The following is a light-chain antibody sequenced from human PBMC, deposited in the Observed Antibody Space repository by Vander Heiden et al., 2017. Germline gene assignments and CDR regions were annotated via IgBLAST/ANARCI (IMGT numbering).Light chain of an antibody. CDR1: QSISSY. J-gene: IGKJ2*01. CDR2: AAS. CDR3: QRRASTPYT. V-gene: IGKV1-39*01. Sequence: DIQMTQSPSSLSASVGDRVTITCRASQSISSYLNWYQQKPGKAPKLLIYAASSLQSGVPSRFSGSGSGTDFTLTISRLQPEHFATYYCQRRASTPYTFGQGTKLEIK.